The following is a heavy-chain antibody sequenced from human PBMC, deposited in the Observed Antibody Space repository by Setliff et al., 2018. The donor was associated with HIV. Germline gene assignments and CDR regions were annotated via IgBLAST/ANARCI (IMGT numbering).Heavy chain of an antibody. CDR2: IYASGST. CDR1: GGSTRGGSYY. V-gene: IGHV4-61*02. J-gene: IGHJ4*02. Sequence: PSETLSLTCTVSGGSTRGGSYYWSWIRQPAGKGLEWIGRIYASGSTNYNPSLKSRVTTSVDTSKNQFSLKLGSVTAADTAMYYCARATYYYDSSGYYYKSYYFDYWGQGTLVTVSS. CDR3: ARATYYYDSSGYYYKSYYFDY. D-gene: IGHD3-22*01.